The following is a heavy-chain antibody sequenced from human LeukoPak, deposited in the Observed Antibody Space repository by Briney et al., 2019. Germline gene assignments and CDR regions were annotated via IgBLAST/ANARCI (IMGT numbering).Heavy chain of an antibody. Sequence: GASVKVSCKASGYTFTGYYMHWVRQAPGQGLEWMGWINPNSGGTNYAQKFQGRVTMTRDTSISTAYMELSRLRSDDTAVYYCARGGSYRSGYYYYYYMDVWGKGTTATISS. CDR3: ARGGSYRSGYYYYYYMDV. V-gene: IGHV1-2*02. CDR1: GYTFTGYY. J-gene: IGHJ6*03. D-gene: IGHD1-26*01. CDR2: INPNSGGT.